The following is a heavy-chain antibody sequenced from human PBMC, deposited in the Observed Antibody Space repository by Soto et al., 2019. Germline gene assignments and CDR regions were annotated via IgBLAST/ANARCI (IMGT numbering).Heavy chain of an antibody. V-gene: IGHV4-39*01. J-gene: IGHJ6*02. D-gene: IGHD6-13*01. Sequence: QLHLQESGPGLVKPSETLSLSCTVSGGSITSSSYWGWIRQPPGKGLEWIGSIYSTGNTYYNPSLKGRVTISADTSKNQFSLNLISVTAADTAVYYCRSSSRYSTDVWGQGTTVPVSS. CDR2: IYSTGNT. CDR3: RSSSRYSTDV. CDR1: GGSITSSSY.